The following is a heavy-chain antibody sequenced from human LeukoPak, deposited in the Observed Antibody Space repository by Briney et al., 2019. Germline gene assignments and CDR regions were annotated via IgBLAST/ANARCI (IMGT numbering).Heavy chain of an antibody. CDR1: GGTFSSYA. J-gene: IGHJ4*02. CDR2: IIPIFGIA. D-gene: IGHD3-10*01. V-gene: IGHV1-69*13. Sequence: SVKVSCKASGGTFSSYAISWVRQAPGQGLEWMGGIIPIFGIANYAQKFQGRVTITADESTSTAYMELSSLRSEDTAVYYCARDRDGALPLWGQGTLVTVSS. CDR3: ARDRDGALPL.